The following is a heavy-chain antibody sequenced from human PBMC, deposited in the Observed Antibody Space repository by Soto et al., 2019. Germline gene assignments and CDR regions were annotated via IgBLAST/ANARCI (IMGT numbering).Heavy chain of an antibody. CDR3: ASYVILEWLPTATNWFDP. Sequence: SVKVSCKASGGTFSSYAISWVRQAPGQGLEWMGGIIPIFGTASYAQKFQGRVTITADKSTSTAYMELSSLRSEDTAVYYCASYVILEWLPTATNWFDPWGQGTLVTV. CDR1: GGTFSSYA. J-gene: IGHJ5*02. CDR2: IIPIFGTA. D-gene: IGHD3-3*01. V-gene: IGHV1-69*06.